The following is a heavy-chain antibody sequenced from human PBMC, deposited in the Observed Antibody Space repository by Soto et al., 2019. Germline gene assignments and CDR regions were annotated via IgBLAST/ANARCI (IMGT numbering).Heavy chain of an antibody. V-gene: IGHV3-64D*06. D-gene: IGHD6-19*01. CDR3: VKEGYMRSDWYGQFDY. CDR2: ISSYGADT. J-gene: IGHJ4*02. Sequence: GGSLRLSCSASGFTFNSYAMHWVRQAPGKGLEFVSAISSYGADTYYADSVKGRFAISRDNSKNTLYLQMSSLRAVDTALYYCVKEGYMRSDWYGQFDYWGQGALVTVSS. CDR1: GFTFNSYA.